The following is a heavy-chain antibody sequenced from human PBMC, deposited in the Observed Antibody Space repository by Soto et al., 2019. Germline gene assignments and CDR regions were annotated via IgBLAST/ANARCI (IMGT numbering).Heavy chain of an antibody. CDR1: GGSISSGGYY. CDR2: IYHSGST. J-gene: IGHJ4*02. CDR3: ARGHRRYCTNGVCLELDY. D-gene: IGHD2-8*01. Sequence: QVQLQESGPGLVKPSQTLSLTCTVSGGSISSGGYYWSWIRQHPGKGLEWIGYIYHSGSTYYNPSLKSRVTISVDTSKNQFSRKLSSVTAADTAVYYCARGHRRYCTNGVCLELDYWGQGTLVTVSS. V-gene: IGHV4-31*03.